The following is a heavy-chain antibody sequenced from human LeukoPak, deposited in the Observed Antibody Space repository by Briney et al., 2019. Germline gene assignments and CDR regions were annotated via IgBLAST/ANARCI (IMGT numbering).Heavy chain of an antibody. CDR3: AKVRYYYDSSGYDY. J-gene: IGHJ4*02. CDR1: GFTFSSHA. CDR2: INGSGGST. Sequence: GGSLRLSCAASGFTFSSHAMSWVRQAPGKGLEWVSAINGSGGSTHYADSVKGRFTISRDNPKSTLYLQMNSLRAEDTAVYFCAKVRYYYDSSGYDYWGQGTLVTVSS. D-gene: IGHD3-22*01. V-gene: IGHV3-23*01.